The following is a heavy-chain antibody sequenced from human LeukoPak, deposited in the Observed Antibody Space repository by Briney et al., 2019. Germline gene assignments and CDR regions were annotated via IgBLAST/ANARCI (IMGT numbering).Heavy chain of an antibody. CDR1: GGSISSSNW. CDR3: AREFSGIVGAKDAFDI. Sequence: PSETLSLTCAVSGGSISSSNWWSWVRQPPGKGLEWIGEIYHSGSTNYNPSLKSRVTISVDKSKNQLSLKLSSVTAADTAVYYCAREFSGIVGAKDAFDIWGQGTMVTVSS. D-gene: IGHD1-26*01. J-gene: IGHJ3*02. V-gene: IGHV4-4*02. CDR2: IYHSGST.